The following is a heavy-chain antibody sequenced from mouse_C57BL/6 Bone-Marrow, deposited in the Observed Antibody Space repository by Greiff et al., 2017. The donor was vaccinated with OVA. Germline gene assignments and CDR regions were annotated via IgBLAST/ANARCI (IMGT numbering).Heavy chain of an antibody. J-gene: IGHJ1*03. Sequence: EVKLVESGGGLVQPGGSMKLSCVASGFTFSNYWMNWVRQSPEKGLEWVAQIRLKSDNYATHYAESVKGRFTISRDDSKSSVYLQMNNLRAEDTGIYYCTQPSYYYGSREDWYFDVWGTGTTVTVST. CDR3: TQPSYYYGSREDWYFDV. CDR1: GFTFSNYW. V-gene: IGHV6-3*01. CDR2: IRLKSDNYAT. D-gene: IGHD1-1*01.